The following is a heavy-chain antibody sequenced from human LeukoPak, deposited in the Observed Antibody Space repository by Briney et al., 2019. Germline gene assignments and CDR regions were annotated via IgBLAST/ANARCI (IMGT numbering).Heavy chain of an antibody. Sequence: GGSLRLSCAASGFTFSSYSMNWVRQAPGKGLEWVSSISSSSSYIYYADSVKGRFTISRDNAKNSLCLQMNSLRAEDTAVYYCARKPGDFYDSSGYYYVFDYWGQGTLVTVSS. CDR2: ISSSSSYI. CDR1: GFTFSSYS. D-gene: IGHD3-22*01. CDR3: ARKPGDFYDSSGYYYVFDY. V-gene: IGHV3-21*01. J-gene: IGHJ4*02.